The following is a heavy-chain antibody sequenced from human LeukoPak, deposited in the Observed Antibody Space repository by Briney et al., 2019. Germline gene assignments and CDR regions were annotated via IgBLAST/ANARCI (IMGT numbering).Heavy chain of an antibody. D-gene: IGHD3-22*01. CDR1: GFTFSDHV. CDR2: IYSGGST. Sequence: GGSLRLSRAASGFTFSDHVMNWVRQAPGKGLEWVSVIYSGGSTYYADSVKGRFTISRDNSKNTLYLQMNSLRAEDTAVYYCARDGGDSSGYYYYDYWGQGTLVTVSS. V-gene: IGHV3-53*01. J-gene: IGHJ4*02. CDR3: ARDGGDSSGYYYYDY.